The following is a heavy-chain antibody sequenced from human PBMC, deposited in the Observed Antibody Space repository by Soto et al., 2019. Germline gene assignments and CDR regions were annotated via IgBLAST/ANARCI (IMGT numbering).Heavy chain of an antibody. J-gene: IGHJ6*02. V-gene: IGHV4-34*01. CDR2: INHSGST. D-gene: IGHD5-12*01. CDR1: GGSFSGYY. CDR3: ARGRSGYGLQIYYYYYGMDV. Sequence: SETLSLTWAVYGGSFSGYYWSWIRQPPGKGLEWIGEINHSGSTNYNPSLKSRVTISVDTSKNQFSPKLSSVTAADTAVYYCARGRSGYGLQIYYYYYGMDVWGQGTTVTVSS.